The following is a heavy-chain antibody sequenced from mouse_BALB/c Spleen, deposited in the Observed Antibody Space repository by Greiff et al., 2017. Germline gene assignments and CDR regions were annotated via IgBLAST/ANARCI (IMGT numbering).Heavy chain of an antibody. Sequence: QVQLQQSGAELAKPGASVKMSCKASGYTFTSYWMHWVKQRPGQGLEWIGYINPSTGYTEYNQKFKDKATLTADKSSSTAYMQLSSLTSEDSAVYYCARTGRLRGFAYWGQGTLVTVSA. CDR2: INPSTGYT. V-gene: IGHV1-7*01. CDR1: GYTFTSYW. J-gene: IGHJ3*01. CDR3: ARTGRLRGFAY. D-gene: IGHD1-2*01.